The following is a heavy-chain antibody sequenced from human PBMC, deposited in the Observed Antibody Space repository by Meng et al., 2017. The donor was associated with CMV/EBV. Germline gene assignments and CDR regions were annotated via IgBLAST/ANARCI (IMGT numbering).Heavy chain of an antibody. CDR2: INPSGGRT. CDR3: ARAPYSSSSYYYYGMDV. D-gene: IGHD6-6*01. CDR1: GYTFTSYY. V-gene: IGHV1-46*01. Sequence: ASVKVSCKASGYTFTSYYMHWVRQAPGQGLEWMGIINPSGGRTSYAQKFQGRVTMTRDTSTSTVYMELSSLRSEDTAVYYCARAPYSSSSYYYYGMDVWGQGTTVTVSS. J-gene: IGHJ6*02.